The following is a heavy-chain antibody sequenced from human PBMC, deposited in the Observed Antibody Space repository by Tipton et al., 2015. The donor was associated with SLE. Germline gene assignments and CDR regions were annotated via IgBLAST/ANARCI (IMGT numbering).Heavy chain of an antibody. CDR1: GGSISSGG. CDR2: ISYDGSNK. CDR3: ARMTSPFYGMDV. J-gene: IGHJ6*02. D-gene: IGHD2-8*01. V-gene: IGHV3-30*03. Sequence: LSLTCAVSGGSISSGGYSWGWIRQPPGKGLEWVAVISYDGSNKYYADSVKGRFTISRDNSKNTLYLQMNSLRAEDTAVYYCARMTSPFYGMDVWGQGTTVTVSS.